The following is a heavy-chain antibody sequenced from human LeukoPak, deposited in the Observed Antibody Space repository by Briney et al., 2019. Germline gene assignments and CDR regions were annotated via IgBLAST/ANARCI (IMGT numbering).Heavy chain of an antibody. CDR2: IRQDGGEK. J-gene: IGHJ4*02. CDR1: GFTFTDYW. D-gene: IGHD2-8*01. Sequence: GGSLRLSCAVSGFTFTDYWMNWVRQAPGKGLEWVASIRQDGGEKSYVDSVKGRFTISRDNTKSSLYLQINSLRAEDTAVYYCASYYCTNGVCYNFVGYWGQGTLVTVSS. CDR3: ASYYCTNGVCYNFVGY. V-gene: IGHV3-7*01.